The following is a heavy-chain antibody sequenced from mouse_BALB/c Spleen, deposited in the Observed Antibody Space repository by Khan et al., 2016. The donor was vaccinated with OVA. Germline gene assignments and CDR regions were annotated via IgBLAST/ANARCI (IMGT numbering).Heavy chain of an antibody. V-gene: IGHV14-1*02. CDR1: GFNITDYY. D-gene: IGHD2-1*01. CDR3: DRRGYGSYWFAY. J-gene: IGHJ3*01. Sequence: VQLQQSGAELVRPGALVKLSCNASGFNITDYYMHWVKQRPDQGLELIGWIDPENGHTIYDPKFQVKASIKADTSSNTAYLQLSSMTSEDTAVDYCDRRGYGSYWFAYWGQGTLVTVSA. CDR2: IDPENGHT.